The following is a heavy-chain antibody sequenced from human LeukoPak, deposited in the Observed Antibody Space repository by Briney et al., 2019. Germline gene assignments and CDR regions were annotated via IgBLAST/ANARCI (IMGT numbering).Heavy chain of an antibody. Sequence: GRSLRLSCAASGLTLSNDWLGWVRQAPGKGLEWVGRSKNTADGGTIDYAAAVKGRFTISRDDSKNTLYLQMNSLKTEDTALYYCSTAKSLLRYWGQGTLVTVSS. CDR1: GLTLSNDW. J-gene: IGHJ4*02. CDR3: STAKSLLRY. CDR2: SKNTADGGTI. V-gene: IGHV3-15*01. D-gene: IGHD2-15*01.